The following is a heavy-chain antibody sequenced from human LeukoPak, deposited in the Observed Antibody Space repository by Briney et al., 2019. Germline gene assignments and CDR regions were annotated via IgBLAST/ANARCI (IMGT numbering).Heavy chain of an antibody. CDR1: GYSISSSSFY. CDR2: IYYSGSI. J-gene: IGHJ4*02. D-gene: IGHD3-22*01. V-gene: IGHV4-39*01. CDR3: ARHVDYYDSSWKY. Sequence: SETLSLTCSVSGYSISSSSFYWGWIRQPPGKGLEWIGSIYYSGSIHYNPSLKSRATMSVDTSKNQSSLKLSSVTAADTAVYYCARHVDYYDSSWKYWGQGTLVTVSS.